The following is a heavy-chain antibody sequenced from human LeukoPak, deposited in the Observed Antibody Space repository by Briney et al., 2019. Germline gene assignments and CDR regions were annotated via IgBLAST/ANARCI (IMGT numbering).Heavy chain of an antibody. D-gene: IGHD4-17*01. Sequence: HSGGSLRLSCSASGFTFDDYAVSWFRKAPGRGLEWVGFIRSKAFGGTPEYAASVRGRFTISRDDSKSIAYLQMNSLKTEDTAVYYCTRNTVTVHFDYWSQGTLVTVSS. CDR1: GFTFDDYA. CDR3: TRNTVTVHFDY. V-gene: IGHV3-49*03. CDR2: IRSKAFGGTP. J-gene: IGHJ4*02.